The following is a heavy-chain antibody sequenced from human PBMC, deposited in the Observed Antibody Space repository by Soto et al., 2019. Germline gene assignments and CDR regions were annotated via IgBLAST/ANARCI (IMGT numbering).Heavy chain of an antibody. CDR1: VFTVSSNY. CDR3: ARDGHYYYYGMDV. Sequence: WWSLRLSCSASVFTVSSNYMSWFRQAPGKGLEWVSVIYSGGSTYYADSVKGRFTISRDNSKNTLYLQMNSLRAEDTAVYYCARDGHYYYYGMDVWGQGTTVTVSS. V-gene: IGHV3-53*01. J-gene: IGHJ6*02. CDR2: IYSGGST.